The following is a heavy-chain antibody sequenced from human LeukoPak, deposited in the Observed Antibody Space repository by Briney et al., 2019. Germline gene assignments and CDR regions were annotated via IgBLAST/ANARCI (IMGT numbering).Heavy chain of an antibody. CDR2: ISYNGSNK. CDR1: GFTFSNYA. J-gene: IGHJ4*02. V-gene: IGHV3-30*04. CDR3: AREVGREFDY. Sequence: GGSLRLSCAASGFTFSNYAMSWVRQAPGKGLEWVAVISYNGSNKYYADSVKGRFTISRDNSKNTLYLQMNSLRAEDTAVYYCAREVGREFDYWGQGTLVTVSS. D-gene: IGHD3-10*01.